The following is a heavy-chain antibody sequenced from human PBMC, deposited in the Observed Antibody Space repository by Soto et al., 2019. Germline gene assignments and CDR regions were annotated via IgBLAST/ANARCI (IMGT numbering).Heavy chain of an antibody. V-gene: IGHV4-59*01. D-gene: IGHD1-1*01. CDR1: GGSMSRYY. Sequence: SETLSLTCTVSGGSMSRYYWTWVRQPPGKGLEWIGNIHYTGSTNYNPSLKSRDTILLGTSTSQFSLKVSSVTAADTAVYYCARDLTISSTDGPLDPWGHGTLVTVSS. J-gene: IGHJ5*02. CDR3: ARDLTISSTDGPLDP. CDR2: IHYTGST.